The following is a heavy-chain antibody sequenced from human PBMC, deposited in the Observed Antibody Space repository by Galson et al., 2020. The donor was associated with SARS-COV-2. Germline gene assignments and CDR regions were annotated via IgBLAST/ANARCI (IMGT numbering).Heavy chain of an antibody. CDR2: ISSYNGIT. J-gene: IGHJ6*02. D-gene: IGHD3-3*01. CDR3: ARFGATPYYDSWSGYFDYYYAMDV. Sequence: ASVKVSCKASGYTFTNYGISWVRQAPGQGLEWMGWISSYNGITNYAQKFQGRVTMTSDTSTTTAYMELRSLRSDDTAVYYCARFGATPYYDSWSGYFDYYYAMDVWGQGTSVTVSS. CDR1: GYTFTNYG. V-gene: IGHV1-18*01.